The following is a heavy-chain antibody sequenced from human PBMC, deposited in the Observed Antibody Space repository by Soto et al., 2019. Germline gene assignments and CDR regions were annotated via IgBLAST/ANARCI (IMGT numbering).Heavy chain of an antibody. CDR1: GFTFSSYA. CDR2: ISDDGSNK. Sequence: QVQLVESGGGVVQPGRSLRLSCAASGFTFSSYAMHWVRQAPGKGLEWVAAISDDGSNKYYADSVKGRFTISRDKSNNTLFLQTNSLRAEDTAVYYCARDCAVVVAAAINPWGQGTLVSVSS. V-gene: IGHV3-30-3*01. J-gene: IGHJ5*02. D-gene: IGHD2-2*02. CDR3: ARDCAVVVAAAINP.